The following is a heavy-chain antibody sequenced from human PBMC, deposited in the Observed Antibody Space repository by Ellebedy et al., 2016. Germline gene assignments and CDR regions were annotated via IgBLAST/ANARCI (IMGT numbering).Heavy chain of an antibody. CDR1: GGSFSGYY. J-gene: IGHJ6*03. Sequence: SETLSLXCGVYGGSFSGYYWSWIRQPPGKGLEWIGEINHSGSTNYNPSLKSRVTISVDTSKNQFSLKLSSVTAADTAVYYCARALLHSGVAHTMDVWGKGTTVTVSS. CDR2: INHSGST. CDR3: ARALLHSGVAHTMDV. V-gene: IGHV4-34*01. D-gene: IGHD1-14*01.